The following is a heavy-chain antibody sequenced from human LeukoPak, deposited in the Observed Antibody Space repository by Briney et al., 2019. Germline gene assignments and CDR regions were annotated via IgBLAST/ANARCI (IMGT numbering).Heavy chain of an antibody. J-gene: IGHJ6*03. CDR1: GFTFSGYA. Sequence: GESLRLSCAASGFTFSGYAMHWVRQAPGKGLEWVAVISPDGSNKYYADPVKGQFTISRDNSKDTLSLQMNSLRPEDTAVYYCARGAGTTVYYMDVWGKGTTVTVSS. CDR3: ARGAGTTVYYMDV. CDR2: ISPDGSNK. D-gene: IGHD1-7*01. V-gene: IGHV3-30*01.